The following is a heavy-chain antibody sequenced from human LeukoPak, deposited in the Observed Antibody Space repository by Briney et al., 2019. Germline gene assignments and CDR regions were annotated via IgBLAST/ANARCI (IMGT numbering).Heavy chain of an antibody. Sequence: SETLSRTCAVSGYSISSGYYWGWIRQPPGKGLEWIGSIYHSGSSYYNPSLKSRVTISVDTSKNQFSLKLNSVTAADTAVYYCARHIAVAALGFDPWGQGTLVTVSS. CDR1: GYSISSGYY. CDR2: IYHSGSS. V-gene: IGHV4-38-2*01. D-gene: IGHD6-19*01. CDR3: ARHIAVAALGFDP. J-gene: IGHJ5*02.